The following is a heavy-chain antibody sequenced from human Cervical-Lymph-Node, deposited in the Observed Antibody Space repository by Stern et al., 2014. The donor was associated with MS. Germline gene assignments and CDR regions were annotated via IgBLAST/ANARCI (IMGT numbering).Heavy chain of an antibody. J-gene: IGHJ3*02. CDR1: GVSVSSGGYY. CDR2: MHHSGTT. CDR3: ATIPPHIEGAAFEI. Sequence: VQLVESGPGLVKPSQTLSLTCTVSGVSVSSGGYYWTWIRQVPGKGLEWVGYMHHSGTTFYNPSLKGRVSISRDTSKNQFSLNLRSVIAADTAVYYCATIPPHIEGAAFEIWGQGTMVTVSS. D-gene: IGHD1-26*01. V-gene: IGHV4-31*03.